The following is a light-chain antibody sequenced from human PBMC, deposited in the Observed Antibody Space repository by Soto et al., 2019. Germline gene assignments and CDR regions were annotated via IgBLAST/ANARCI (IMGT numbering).Light chain of an antibody. CDR1: QSVRNSL. CDR2: DAS. Sequence: EIVLTQSPGTLSLSPGERATLSCRASQSVRNSLLAWYQQKPGQPPRLLIYDASTRATATPERFSGSGSGTDFTLTISRLEPEDFAVYYCQQYGSSSTFGQGTRLEIK. CDR3: QQYGSSST. J-gene: IGKJ5*01. V-gene: IGKV3-20*01.